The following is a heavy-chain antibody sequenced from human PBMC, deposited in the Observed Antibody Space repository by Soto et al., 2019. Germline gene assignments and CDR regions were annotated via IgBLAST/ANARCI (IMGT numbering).Heavy chain of an antibody. D-gene: IGHD3-16*01. CDR1: GGSIRSGGHY. CDR3: ARGLREAFDY. V-gene: IGHV4-31*03. J-gene: IGHJ4*02. Sequence: SETLSLTCTVSGGSIRSGGHYWSWIRQHPGKGLEWIGYIYYSGSTYYNPSLKSRVTISVDTSKNQFSLKLSSVTAADTAVYYCARGLREAFDYWGQGTLVTVSS. CDR2: IYYSGST.